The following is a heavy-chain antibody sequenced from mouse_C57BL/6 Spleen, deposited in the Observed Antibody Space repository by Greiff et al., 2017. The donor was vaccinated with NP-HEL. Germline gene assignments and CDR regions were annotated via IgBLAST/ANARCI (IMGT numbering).Heavy chain of an antibody. J-gene: IGHJ4*01. V-gene: IGHV1-52*01. Sequence: QVQLKQPGAELVRPGSSVKLSCKASGYTFTSYWMHWVKQRPIQGLEWIGNIDPSDSETHYNQKFKDKATLTVDKSSSTAYMQLSSLTSEDSAVYYCARQLRLRSYAMDYWGQGTSVTVSS. D-gene: IGHD3-2*02. CDR1: GYTFTSYW. CDR3: ARQLRLRSYAMDY. CDR2: IDPSDSET.